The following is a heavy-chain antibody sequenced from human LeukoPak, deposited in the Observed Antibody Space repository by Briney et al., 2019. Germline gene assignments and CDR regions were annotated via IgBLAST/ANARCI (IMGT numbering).Heavy chain of an antibody. V-gene: IGHV3-11*01. CDR1: GFTFSDYY. CDR2: ISSSSSTM. CDR3: AKVWLYYYDSSGYYYDY. J-gene: IGHJ4*02. Sequence: GGSLRLSCAASGFTFSDYYMSWIRQAPGKGLEWISYISSSSSTMYYADSVKGRFTISRDNAKNSLYLQMNSLRAEDTAVYYCAKVWLYYYDSSGYYYDYWGQGTLVTVSS. D-gene: IGHD3-22*01.